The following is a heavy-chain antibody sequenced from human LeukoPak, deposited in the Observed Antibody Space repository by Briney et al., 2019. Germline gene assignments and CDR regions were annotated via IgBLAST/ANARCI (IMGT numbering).Heavy chain of an antibody. D-gene: IGHD3-10*01. V-gene: IGHV3-7*01. J-gene: IGHJ4*02. CDR2: IKRDGSEK. Sequence: GGSLRLSCAASGFTFSSYWMSWVRQAPGKGLEWVANIKRDGSEKYYVDSVKGRFTISRDNAKSSLYLQLNSLRAEDTAVYYCALNPDYYGSGSFDYWGQGTLVTVSS. CDR1: GFTFSSYW. CDR3: ALNPDYYGSGSFDY.